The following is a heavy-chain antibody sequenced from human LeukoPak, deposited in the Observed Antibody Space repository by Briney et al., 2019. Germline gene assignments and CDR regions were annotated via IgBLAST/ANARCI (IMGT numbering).Heavy chain of an antibody. V-gene: IGHV1-69*04. CDR2: IIPILGIA. Sequence: SVKVSCKASGGTFSNYAISWVRQAPGQGLEWMGRIIPILGIANYAQKFQGRVTITADKSTSTAYMELSSLRSEDTAVYYCARDSHSSSPHYGRDVWGKGPTAPVSS. J-gene: IGHJ6*04. D-gene: IGHD6-13*01. CDR1: GGTFSNYA. CDR3: ARDSHSSSPHYGRDV.